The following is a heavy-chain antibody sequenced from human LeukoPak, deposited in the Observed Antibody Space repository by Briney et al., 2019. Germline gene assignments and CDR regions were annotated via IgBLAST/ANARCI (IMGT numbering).Heavy chain of an antibody. CDR1: GYTFTSYG. Sequence: GASVKVSCKASGYTFTSYGISWVRRAPGQGLEWMGWISAYNGNTNYARKLQGRVTMTRDTSFSTAYMALSSLRSDDTAMYYCARAMNSWFLLDLDYWGQGNLVTVSS. V-gene: IGHV1-18*01. CDR2: ISAYNGNT. D-gene: IGHD3-22*01. J-gene: IGHJ4*02. CDR3: ARAMNSWFLLDLDY.